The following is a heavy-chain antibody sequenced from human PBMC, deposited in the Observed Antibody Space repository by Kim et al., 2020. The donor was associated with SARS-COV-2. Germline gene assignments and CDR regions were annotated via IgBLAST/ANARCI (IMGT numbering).Heavy chain of an antibody. J-gene: IGHJ6*02. D-gene: IGHD3-16*02. CDR2: IYSGGST. CDR3: ARDMYYDYVWGSYRPASFFHHYYGMDV. CDR1: GFTVSSNY. V-gene: IGHV3-66*02. Sequence: GGSLRLSCAASGFTVSSNYMSWVRQAPGKGLEWVSVIYSGGSTYYADSVKGRFTISRDNSKNTLYPQMNSLRAEDTAVYYCARDMYYDYVWGSYRPASFFHHYYGMDVWGQGTTVTVSS.